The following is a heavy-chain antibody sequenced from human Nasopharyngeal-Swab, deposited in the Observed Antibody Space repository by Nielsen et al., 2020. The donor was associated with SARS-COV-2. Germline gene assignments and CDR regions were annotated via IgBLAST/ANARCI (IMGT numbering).Heavy chain of an antibody. J-gene: IGHJ4*02. V-gene: IGHV4-59*01. Sequence: WIRQPPGKGPEWIGYIYYSGSTNYSPFLKSRVTISVDTSKNQFSLKLSSVTAADTAVYYCAGAVAGTGWDYWGQGTLVTVSS. CDR3: AGAVAGTGWDY. D-gene: IGHD6-19*01. CDR2: IYYSGST.